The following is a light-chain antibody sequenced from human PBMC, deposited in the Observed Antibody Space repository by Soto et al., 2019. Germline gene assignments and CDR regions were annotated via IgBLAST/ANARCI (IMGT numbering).Light chain of an antibody. J-gene: IGKJ1*01. CDR1: QSVSSSY. CDR2: GAS. V-gene: IGKV3-20*01. CDR3: QQYGSSPQGEIRGT. Sequence: EIVLTQSPGTLSLSPGERATLSCRASQSVSSSYLAWYQQKPGQAPRLLIYGASSRATGIPDRFSGSGSGTDFTLTISRLEPEDFAVYYRQQYGSSPQGEIRGTFGQGTKVDI.